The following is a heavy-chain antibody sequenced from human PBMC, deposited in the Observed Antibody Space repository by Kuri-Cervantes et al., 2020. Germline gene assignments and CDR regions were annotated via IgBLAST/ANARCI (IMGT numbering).Heavy chain of an antibody. V-gene: IGHV3-33*06. CDR1: GFTFSSYA. D-gene: IGHD2-8*02. J-gene: IGHJ6*02. CDR2: IWYGGSNK. Sequence: GESLKISCAASGFTFSSYAMHWVRQAPGKGLEWVAVIWYGGSNKYYADSVKGRFTISRDNSKNTVYLQMNSPRVEDTAQYYCAKILAEVENYWYGLDVWGQGTTVTVSS. CDR3: AKILAEVENYWYGLDV.